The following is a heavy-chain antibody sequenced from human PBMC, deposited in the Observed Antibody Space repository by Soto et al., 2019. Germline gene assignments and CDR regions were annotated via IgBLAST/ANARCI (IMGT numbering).Heavy chain of an antibody. V-gene: IGHV3-15*07. CDR3: TTDPDITMTTYWFDP. J-gene: IGHJ5*02. D-gene: IGHD3-22*01. Sequence: PGGSLRLSCAASGFTFSNAWMNWVRQAPGKGLEWVGRIKSKTDGGTTDYAAPVKGRFTISRDDSKNTLYLQMNSLKTEDTAVYYCTTDPDITMTTYWFDPWGQGTLVTVSS. CDR2: IKSKTDGGTT. CDR1: GFTFSNAW.